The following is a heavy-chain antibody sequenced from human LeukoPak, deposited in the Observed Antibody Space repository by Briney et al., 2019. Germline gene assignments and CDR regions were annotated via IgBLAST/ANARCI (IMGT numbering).Heavy chain of an antibody. CDR1: GGSISSYY. V-gene: IGHV4-59*01. Sequence: PSETLSLTCTVSGGSISSYYWSWIRQPPGKGLEWIGYIYYSGSTNYNPSLKSRVTISVDTSKNQFSLKLSSVTATDTAVYYCARVDSSGYYRYYFDCWGQGTLVTVSS. D-gene: IGHD3-22*01. J-gene: IGHJ4*02. CDR2: IYYSGST. CDR3: ARVDSSGYYRYYFDC.